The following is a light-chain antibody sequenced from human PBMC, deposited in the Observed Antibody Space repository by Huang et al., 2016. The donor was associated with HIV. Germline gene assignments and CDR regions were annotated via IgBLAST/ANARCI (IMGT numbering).Light chain of an antibody. J-gene: IGKJ1*01. CDR3: QQTYTGVT. CDR1: QRINTY. Sequence: DIQMTQSPSSLSASVGDRVTITCRASQRINTYLNWFQQRPGKAPKVLISAASTLQSGVPSRFSGGGSGTQFTLTITSLQPEDFATYYCQQTYTGVTFGQGTKVEIK. V-gene: IGKV1-39*01. CDR2: AAS.